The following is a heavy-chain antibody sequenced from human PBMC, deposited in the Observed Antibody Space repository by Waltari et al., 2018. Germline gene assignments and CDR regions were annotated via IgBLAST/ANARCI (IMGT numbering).Heavy chain of an antibody. J-gene: IGHJ4*02. Sequence: EVQLVESGGGLVQPGGSLRLSCAVSGFTLRSYEMNWARQAPGKGLEWVAYISSSDKTRYADSVKGRFTISRDNAKNSLYLQMSSLRAEDTAIYYCARVRSVVGEGVYWGQGTLVTVSS. D-gene: IGHD2-15*01. CDR1: GFTLRSYE. CDR2: ISSSDKTR. V-gene: IGHV3-48*03. CDR3: ARVRSVVGEGVY.